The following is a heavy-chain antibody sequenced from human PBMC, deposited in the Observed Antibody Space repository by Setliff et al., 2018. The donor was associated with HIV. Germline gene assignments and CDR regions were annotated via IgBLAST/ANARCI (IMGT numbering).Heavy chain of an antibody. Sequence: GESLKISCKASGYSFSNYWIAWVRQMPGKGLEWMGIIYPGDSDTRYSPSFEGQVTISADKSISTAYLQWSSLKASDTAMYYCATPLMIRGGDYFYYYAMDVWGQGTTVTVSS. CDR2: IYPGDSDT. D-gene: IGHD3-10*01. J-gene: IGHJ6*02. CDR3: ATPLMIRGGDYFYYYAMDV. CDR1: GYSFSNYW. V-gene: IGHV5-51*01.